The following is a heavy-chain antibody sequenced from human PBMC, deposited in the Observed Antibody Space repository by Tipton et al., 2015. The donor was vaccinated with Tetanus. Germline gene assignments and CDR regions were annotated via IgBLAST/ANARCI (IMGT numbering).Heavy chain of an antibody. CDR3: ARAAGFLGLTHDF. CDR1: GGSFSLYY. CDR2: ISHSGSS. D-gene: IGHD2/OR15-2a*01. V-gene: IGHV4-34*01. J-gene: IGHJ4*02. Sequence: TLSLTCTVSGGSFSLYYWNWVRQSPGKGLEWIGEISHSGSSSYSPSLKSRVTISVDTSKNQFSLRPRSVAAADTAVYYCARAAGFLGLTHDFWGRGTLVSVSS.